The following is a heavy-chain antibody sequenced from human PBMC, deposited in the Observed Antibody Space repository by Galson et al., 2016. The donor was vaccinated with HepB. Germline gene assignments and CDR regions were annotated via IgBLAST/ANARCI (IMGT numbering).Heavy chain of an antibody. V-gene: IGHV4-59*08. J-gene: IGHJ4*02. Sequence: SETLSLTCTVSGGSISIYYWAWIWKSPGRGLEWIGHVYYSGGTTYNPSLESRVTISVDTFENQFSLKLSSVTAADTAFYYCARLNDFWTGYFDFWGQGIPVTVSS. CDR3: ARLNDFWTGYFDF. D-gene: IGHD3/OR15-3a*01. CDR2: VYYSGGT. CDR1: GGSISIYY.